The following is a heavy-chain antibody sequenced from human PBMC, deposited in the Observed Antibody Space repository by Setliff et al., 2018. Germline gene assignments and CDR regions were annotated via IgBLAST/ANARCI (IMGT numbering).Heavy chain of an antibody. Sequence: SVKVSCKASGGTFSSYAISWVRQAPGQGLEWMGGIIPIFGTANYAQKFQGRVTMTEDTSTDTAYMELSSLRSEDTAVYYCATPAIAAAGTLFFDYWGQGTLVTVSS. J-gene: IGHJ4*02. CDR1: GGTFSSYA. CDR2: IIPIFGTA. D-gene: IGHD6-13*01. CDR3: ATPAIAAAGTLFFDY. V-gene: IGHV1-69*06.